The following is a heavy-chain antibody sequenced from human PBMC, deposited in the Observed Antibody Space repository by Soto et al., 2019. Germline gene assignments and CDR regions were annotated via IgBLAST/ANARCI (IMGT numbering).Heavy chain of an antibody. CDR3: ASDWLRTRMGKDV. Sequence: QVQLQESVPGLVKPSQTLSLTCTVSGGAISSGGYYWSWIRQHPGKGLECIGYNYYSGSTYYNPSLKRRVTISVATAKNQCSLKLSSVTAADTAVYYCASDWLRTRMGKDVWSKRTTVTVSS. CDR1: GGAISSGGYY. J-gene: IGHJ6*04. CDR2: NYYSGST. V-gene: IGHV4-31*03. D-gene: IGHD3-10*01.